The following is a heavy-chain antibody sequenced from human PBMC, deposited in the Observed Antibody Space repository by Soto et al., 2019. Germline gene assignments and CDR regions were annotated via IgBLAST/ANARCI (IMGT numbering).Heavy chain of an antibody. V-gene: IGHV3-74*03. CDR2: INNDGSSS. CDR1: GFTFSNFL. J-gene: IGHJ5*02. Sequence: GGSLRLSCAASGFTFSNFLMHWVRQAPGKGLVWVSRINNDGSSSTYADPVKGRFTISRDNAKNTLYLQMNSLRAEDTAIYYCTRAAWDCGSASCLINHWGQGTLVTVSS. CDR3: TRAAWDCGSASCLINH. D-gene: IGHD2-2*01.